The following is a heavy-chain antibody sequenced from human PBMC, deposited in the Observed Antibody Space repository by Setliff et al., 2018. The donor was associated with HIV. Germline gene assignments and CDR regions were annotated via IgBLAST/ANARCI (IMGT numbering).Heavy chain of an antibody. CDR1: GYAFTSYH. Sequence: ASVKVSCKTSGYAFTSYHIHWVRQAPGQGLEWMGKIFVGDSTTHYAQKFQGRVTLTSDSSTNTVYMELSSLRSEDTAVYYCAREGPKTYYFDYWGQGTQVTVSS. CDR2: IFVGDSTT. CDR3: AREGPKTYYFDY. J-gene: IGHJ4*02. V-gene: IGHV1-46*01.